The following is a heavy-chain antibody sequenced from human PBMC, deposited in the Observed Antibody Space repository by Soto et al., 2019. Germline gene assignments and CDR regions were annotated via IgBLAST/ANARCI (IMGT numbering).Heavy chain of an antibody. V-gene: IGHV3-21*01. D-gene: IGHD2-21*02. Sequence: GGSLRLSCEASGFSFSTYSMHWVRQAPGKGLEWVSSIGRRSDIYYADSVKGRFTISRDNAKNSVSLQMNSLRDEDTAVYYCAREETAWPLAYGLDVWGQGTTVTVS. CDR2: IGRRSDI. CDR3: AREETAWPLAYGLDV. CDR1: GFSFSTYS. J-gene: IGHJ6*02.